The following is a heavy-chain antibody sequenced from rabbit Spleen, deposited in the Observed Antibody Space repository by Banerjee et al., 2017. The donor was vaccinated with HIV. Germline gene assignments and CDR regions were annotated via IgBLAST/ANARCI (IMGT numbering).Heavy chain of an antibody. CDR3: ARDGAGGSYFAL. J-gene: IGHJ4*01. CDR2: IDPVCGIT. D-gene: IGHD8-1*01. Sequence: QLEESAGGLVQPGGSLKLSCKASGFTLSSYYMNWVRQAPGKGLEWIGYIDPVCGITYYANWVNGRFSISREKAQNTEFLQMTSLTAAVTASYFCARDGAGGSYFALWGQGTLVTVS. CDR1: GFTLSSYY. V-gene: IGHV1S7*01.